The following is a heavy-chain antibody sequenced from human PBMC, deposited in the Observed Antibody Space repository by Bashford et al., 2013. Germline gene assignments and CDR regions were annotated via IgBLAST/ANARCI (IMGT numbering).Heavy chain of an antibody. J-gene: IGHJ4*02. Sequence: SXTLSLTCAVYVGPSVVTTGAGSASPHGKGLEWIGEINHSGSTNYNPSLKSRVTISVDTSKNQFSLKLSSVTAADTAVYYCARGLRRITMVQGSRGGFDYWGQGTLVTVSS. V-gene: IGHV4-34*01. CDR2: INHSGST. CDR3: ARGLRRITMVQGSRGGFDY. D-gene: IGHD3-10*01. CDR1: VGPSVVTT.